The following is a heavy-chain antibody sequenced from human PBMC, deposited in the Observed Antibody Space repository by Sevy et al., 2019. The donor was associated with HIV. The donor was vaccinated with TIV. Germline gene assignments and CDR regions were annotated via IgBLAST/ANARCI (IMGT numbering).Heavy chain of an antibody. CDR2: ISTSGGST. CDR3: AKGGFRYGDDPYYFDY. D-gene: IGHD4-17*01. Sequence: GGSLRLSCAAAGFTFSSFAMSWVRQAPGKGLEWVSGISTSGGSTYYTDSVKGRFTISSDNSKNTSYLQMKSLRAEDTAVYYCAKGGFRYGDDPYYFDYWGQGTLVTVSS. J-gene: IGHJ4*02. V-gene: IGHV3-23*01. CDR1: GFTFSSFA.